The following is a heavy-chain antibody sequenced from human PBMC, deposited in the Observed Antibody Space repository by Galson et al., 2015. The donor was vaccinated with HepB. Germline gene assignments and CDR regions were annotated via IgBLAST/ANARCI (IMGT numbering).Heavy chain of an antibody. J-gene: IGHJ2*01. CDR2: IFSNDEK. V-gene: IGHV2-26*01. CDR3: ARIGSIAVAGVYWYFDL. D-gene: IGHD6-19*01. CDR1: GFSLSNARMG. Sequence: PALVKPTQTLTLTCTVSGFSLSNARMGVSWIRQPPGEALEWLAHIFSNDEKSYSTSLKSRLTISKDTSKSQVVLTMTNMDPVDTATYYCARIGSIAVAGVYWYFDLWGRGTLVTVSS.